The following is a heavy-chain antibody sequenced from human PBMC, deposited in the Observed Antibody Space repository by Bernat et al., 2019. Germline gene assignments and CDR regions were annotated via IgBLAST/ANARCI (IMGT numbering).Heavy chain of an antibody. D-gene: IGHD2/OR15-2a*01. CDR3: ARVIESNRGYYYYYMDV. CDR1: GYTFTGYY. CDR2: INPNSGGT. V-gene: IGHV1-2*04. Sequence: QVQLVQSGAEVKKPGASVKVSCKASGYTFTGYYMHWVRQAPGQGLEWMGWINPNSGGTNYAQKFQGWVTMTRDTSISTAYMELSRLRSDDTAVYYCARVIESNRGYYYYYMDVWGKGTTVTVSS. J-gene: IGHJ6*03.